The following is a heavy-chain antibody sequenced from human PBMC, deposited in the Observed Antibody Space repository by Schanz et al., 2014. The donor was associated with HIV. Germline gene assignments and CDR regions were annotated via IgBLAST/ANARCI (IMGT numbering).Heavy chain of an antibody. J-gene: IGHJ4*02. Sequence: VQLVESGGGVVQPGRSLRLSCTASGFTFSNYGMHWVRQAPGKGQEWVANIKQDESEKYYADSVKGRFTISRDNAKNSLYLQMNSLRAEDTAVYYCARDLHDYGDARTDYWGQGILVTVSS. V-gene: IGHV3-7*01. CDR1: GFTFSNYG. CDR2: IKQDESEK. CDR3: ARDLHDYGDARTDY. D-gene: IGHD4-17*01.